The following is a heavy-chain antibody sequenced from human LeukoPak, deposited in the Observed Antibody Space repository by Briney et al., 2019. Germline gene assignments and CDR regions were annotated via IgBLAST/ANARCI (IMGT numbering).Heavy chain of an antibody. Sequence: SETLSLTCTVSGASISSSTYHWGWIRQPPGKGLEWIGSIYYSGSSYSNPSLKSRVTISVDTSKNQFSLKLSSVTAADTAVYYCAIKDYGDYEAFDFWGQGTLVTVSS. V-gene: IGHV4-39*01. D-gene: IGHD4-17*01. J-gene: IGHJ4*02. CDR2: IYYSGSS. CDR3: AIKDYGDYEAFDF. CDR1: GASISSSTYH.